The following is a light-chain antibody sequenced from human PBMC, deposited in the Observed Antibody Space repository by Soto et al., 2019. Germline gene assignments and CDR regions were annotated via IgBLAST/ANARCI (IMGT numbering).Light chain of an antibody. CDR3: QQSSNWPPYT. Sequence: EIVLTQSPATLSLSPGERATLSCRASQSVSSYLAWYQQKPGQAPRLLIYDASNRATGIPARFSGSGSGTDFTLPISSREPEDFAVYYCQQSSNWPPYTFGQGTKLEIK. J-gene: IGKJ2*01. CDR2: DAS. V-gene: IGKV3-11*01. CDR1: QSVSSY.